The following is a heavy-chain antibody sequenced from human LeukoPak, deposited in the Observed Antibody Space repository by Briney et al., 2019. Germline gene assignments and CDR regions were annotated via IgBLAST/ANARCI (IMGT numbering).Heavy chain of an antibody. CDR3: AKVWTAYSDDYFDY. J-gene: IGHJ4*02. CDR2: ISGSGGST. D-gene: IGHD3/OR15-3a*01. V-gene: IGHV3-23*01. CDR1: GFIFSNYA. Sequence: GGSLRLSCAASGFIFSNYAMSWVRQAPGKGLECVSSISGSGGSTNHADSVKGRFTISRDNSKNTLYLQMNSLRAEDTAVYYCAKVWTAYSDDYFDYWGQGTLVTVSS.